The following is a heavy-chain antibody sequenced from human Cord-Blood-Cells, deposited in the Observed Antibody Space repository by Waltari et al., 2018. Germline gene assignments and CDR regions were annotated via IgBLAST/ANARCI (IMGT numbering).Heavy chain of an antibody. CDR2: IYSGGST. CDR3: ARTGYSSGWYEFFDY. CDR1: GLHVRSHY. Sequence: EGQLVDTAGGLIQPGGSLRLSCAASGLHVRSHYLSWVRRAPGKGVEWVSVIYSGGSTYYADSVKGRFTISRDNSKNTLYLQMNSLRAEDTAVYYCARTGYSSGWYEFFDYWGQGTLVTVSS. J-gene: IGHJ4*02. V-gene: IGHV3-53*02. D-gene: IGHD6-19*01.